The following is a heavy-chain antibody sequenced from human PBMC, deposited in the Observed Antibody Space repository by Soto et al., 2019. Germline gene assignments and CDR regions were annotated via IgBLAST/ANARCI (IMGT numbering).Heavy chain of an antibody. CDR3: AKDETIFGVVIIYGAPGY. Sequence: GGSLRLSCAASGFTFSSYAVSWVRQAPGKGLEWVSYISSSGSTIYYADSVKGRFTISRDNSKNTLYLQMNSLRAEDTAVYYCAKDETIFGVVIIYGAPGYWGQGTLVTVSS. D-gene: IGHD3-3*01. V-gene: IGHV3-23*01. CDR1: GFTFSSYA. J-gene: IGHJ4*02. CDR2: ISSSGSTI.